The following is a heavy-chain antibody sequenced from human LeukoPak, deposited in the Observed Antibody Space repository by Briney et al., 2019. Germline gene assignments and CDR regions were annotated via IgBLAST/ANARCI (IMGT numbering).Heavy chain of an antibody. J-gene: IGHJ4*02. V-gene: IGHV3-7*03. D-gene: IGHD6-19*01. CDR3: AKDHPDSSGWYNLFDY. Sequence: GGSLRLSCAASGFTFSSYWMSWVRQAPGKGLEWVANIKQDGSEKYYVDSVKGRFTISRDNSKNTLYLQMNSLRAEDTAVYYCAKDHPDSSGWYNLFDYWGQGTLVTVSS. CDR2: IKQDGSEK. CDR1: GFTFSSYW.